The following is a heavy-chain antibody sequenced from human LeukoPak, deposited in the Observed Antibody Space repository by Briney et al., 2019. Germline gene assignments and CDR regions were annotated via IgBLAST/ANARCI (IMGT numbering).Heavy chain of an antibody. CDR2: IYYSGST. Sequence: SETLSLTCTVSGGSISSSSYYWGWIRQPPGEGLEWIGSIYYSGSTYYNPSLKSRVTISVDTSKNQFSLKLSSVTAADTAVYYCARLLTAGNTGRWFDSWGQGTLVTVSS. CDR3: ARLLTAGNTGRWFDS. V-gene: IGHV4-39*01. J-gene: IGHJ5*01. CDR1: GGSISSSSYY. D-gene: IGHD1-7*01.